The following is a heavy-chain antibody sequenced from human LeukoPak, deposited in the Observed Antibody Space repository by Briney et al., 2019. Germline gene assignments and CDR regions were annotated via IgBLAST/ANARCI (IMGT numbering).Heavy chain of an antibody. CDR3: ARPAYSGSYYLAYYFDY. CDR2: IYPGDSDT. Sequence: GESLKISCKVSGYRFTSYWIGWVRQMPGKGLEWMGTIYPGDSDTSHSPSFQGQVTISADQSISTAYLQWSSLKASDTAMYYCARPAYSGSYYLAYYFDYWGQGTLVTVSS. CDR1: GYRFTSYW. J-gene: IGHJ4*02. V-gene: IGHV5-51*01. D-gene: IGHD1-26*01.